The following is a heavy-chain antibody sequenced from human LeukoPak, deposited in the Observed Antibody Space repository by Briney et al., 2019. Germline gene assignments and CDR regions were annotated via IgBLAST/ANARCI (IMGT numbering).Heavy chain of an antibody. J-gene: IGHJ4*02. CDR3: ARDRYYGSGSYTD. CDR2: IYTSGST. Sequence: SETLSLTCTVSGGSISSGSYYWSWLRQPAGKGLEWIGRIYTSGSTNYNPSLKSRVTISVDTSKNQFSLKLSTVTAADTAVYYCARDRYYGSGSYTDWGQGTLVTVSS. CDR1: GGSISSGSYY. D-gene: IGHD3-10*01. V-gene: IGHV4-61*02.